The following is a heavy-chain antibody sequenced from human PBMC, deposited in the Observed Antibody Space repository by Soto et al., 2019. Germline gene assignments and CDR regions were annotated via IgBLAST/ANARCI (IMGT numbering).Heavy chain of an antibody. CDR1: GGSFSGYY. J-gene: IGHJ5*02. CDR2: INHSGST. V-gene: IGHV4-34*01. D-gene: IGHD5-12*01. CDR3: ARGAIVATTVGFDP. Sequence: SETLSLTCAVYGGSFSGYYWSWIRQPPGKGLEWIGEINHSGSTNYNPSLKGRVTISVDTSKNQFSLKLGSVTAADTAVYYCARGAIVATTVGFDPWGQGTLVTVSS.